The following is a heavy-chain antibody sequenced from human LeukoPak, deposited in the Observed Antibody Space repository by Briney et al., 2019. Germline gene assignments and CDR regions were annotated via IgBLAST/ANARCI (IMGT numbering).Heavy chain of an antibody. CDR1: GYTFTSYY. Sequence: ASVKVSCKASGYTFTSYYMHWVRQAPGQGLEWMGIINPSGGSTSYAQKFRGRVTMTRDTSTSTVYMELSSLRSGDTAVYYCARDGEAAAAGIDYWGQGTLVTVSS. CDR2: INPSGGST. J-gene: IGHJ4*02. D-gene: IGHD6-13*01. CDR3: ARDGEAAAAGIDY. V-gene: IGHV1-46*01.